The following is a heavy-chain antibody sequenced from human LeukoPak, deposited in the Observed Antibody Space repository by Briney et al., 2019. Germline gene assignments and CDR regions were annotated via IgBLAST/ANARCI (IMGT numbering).Heavy chain of an antibody. CDR2: IYVGGNI. CDR1: GFTVSSNH. Sequence: PGGSLRLSCAASGFTVSSNHVTWVRLSPGKGLEWVSSIYVGGNIYYADSVKGRFTISRDNAKNSLSLQMNSLRAEDTAVYYCARCSGSSTYHSDDYWGQGTLVTVSS. CDR3: ARCSGSSTYHSDDY. J-gene: IGHJ4*02. D-gene: IGHD2-15*01. V-gene: IGHV3-53*01.